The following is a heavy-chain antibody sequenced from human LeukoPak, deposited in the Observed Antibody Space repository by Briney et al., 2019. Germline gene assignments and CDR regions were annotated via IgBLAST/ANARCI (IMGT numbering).Heavy chain of an antibody. J-gene: IGHJ4*02. CDR2: VSAGGGTT. CDR1: GFTVSSNY. CDR3: AKGGSGWPRALDY. Sequence: GGSLRLSCAASGFTVSSNYMSWVRQAPGKGLEWVSAVSAGGGTTFYADSVRGRFTISRDDSRNTLYLQMNNLRDDDTAVYYCAKGGSGWPRALDYWGQGTLVTVSS. V-gene: IGHV3-23*01. D-gene: IGHD6-19*01.